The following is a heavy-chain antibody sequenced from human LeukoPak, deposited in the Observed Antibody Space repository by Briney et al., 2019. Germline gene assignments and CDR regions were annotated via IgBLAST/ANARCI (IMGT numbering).Heavy chain of an antibody. J-gene: IGHJ4*02. CDR1: GFTFSTYA. CDR3: AREDGDLPDY. CDR2: MSYNGNNK. V-gene: IGHV3-30-3*01. Sequence: GGSLRLSCAASGFTFSTYAMHWVRQAPGKGLEWVAVMSYNGNNKYYADSVKGRFTISRDNSKNTLYLQMNSLRPEDTAVYYCAREDGDLPDYWGQGTLVTVSS. D-gene: IGHD4-17*01.